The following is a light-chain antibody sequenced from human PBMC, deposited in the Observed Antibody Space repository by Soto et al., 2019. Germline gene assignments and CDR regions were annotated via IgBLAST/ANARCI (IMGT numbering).Light chain of an antibody. CDR3: TSYPSSSTQV. Sequence: QSALTEPASVSGSPGQSITISCTGTSSDVGGYDYVSWYQQHPGTAPRLIIYEVTNRPSGVSNRFSGSKSGNMASLTISGXQAEDEADYYCTSYPSSSTQVFGTGTKVTV. J-gene: IGLJ1*01. CDR2: EVT. CDR1: SSDVGGYDY. V-gene: IGLV2-14*03.